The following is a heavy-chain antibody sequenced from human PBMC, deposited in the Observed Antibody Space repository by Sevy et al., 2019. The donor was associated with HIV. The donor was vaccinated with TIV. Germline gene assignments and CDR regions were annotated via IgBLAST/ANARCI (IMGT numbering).Heavy chain of an antibody. D-gene: IGHD2-15*01. J-gene: IGHJ4*02. V-gene: IGHV3-74*01. CDR2: VNSDGSST. Sequence: GESLKISCAASGFTFSSYWMHWVRQAPGKGPVWVSGVNSDGSSTNYADSVKGRFTMSRDSAKNTLYLQMNSLRAEDTAVYFCVAANTWQDYSGQRTLVTVSS. CDR3: VAANTWQDY. CDR1: GFTFSSYW.